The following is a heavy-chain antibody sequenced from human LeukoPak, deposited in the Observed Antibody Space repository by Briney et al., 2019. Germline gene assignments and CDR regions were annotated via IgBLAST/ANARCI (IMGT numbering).Heavy chain of an antibody. CDR2: ISYDGSNK. D-gene: IGHD2-2*01. CDR1: GFTFSSYA. J-gene: IGHJ6*02. CDR3: ARDLSDIVVVPAAGYYYGMDV. V-gene: IGHV3-30-3*01. Sequence: GGSLRLSCAASGFTFSSYAMHWVRQAPGKGLEWVAVISYDGSNKYYADSVKGRFTISRDNSKNTLYLQMNSLRAEDTAVYYCARDLSDIVVVPAAGYYYGMDVWGQGTTVTVSS.